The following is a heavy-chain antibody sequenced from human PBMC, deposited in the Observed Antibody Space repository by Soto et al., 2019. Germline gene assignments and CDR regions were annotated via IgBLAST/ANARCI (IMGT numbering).Heavy chain of an antibody. J-gene: IGHJ3*02. D-gene: IGHD2-2*01. CDR2: INQDGREK. Sequence: EVQLVESGGGLVQPGESLRLSCAASGFTFSNYWMSWVRQAPGKGLEWVANINQDGREKYYVDSLRGRFTISRDNAKNSLYLQMNGLRAGDTAVYYCARYCSSTTCSDAFDIWGQGTVVTVSS. CDR1: GFTFSNYW. V-gene: IGHV3-7*01. CDR3: ARYCSSTTCSDAFDI.